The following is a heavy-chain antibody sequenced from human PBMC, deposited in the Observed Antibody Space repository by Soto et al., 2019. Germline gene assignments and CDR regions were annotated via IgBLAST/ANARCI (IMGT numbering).Heavy chain of an antibody. V-gene: IGHV3-23*01. CDR2: ISGSGGST. J-gene: IGHJ4*02. CDR3: AKNSFGYCSSTSCYDDY. D-gene: IGHD2-2*01. Sequence: SLRLSCAASGFTFSSYAMSWVRQAPGKGLEWVSAISGSGGSTYYADSVKGRFTISRDNSKNTLYLQMNSLRAEDTAVYYCAKNSFGYCSSTSCYDDYWGQGTLVTVSS. CDR1: GFTFSSYA.